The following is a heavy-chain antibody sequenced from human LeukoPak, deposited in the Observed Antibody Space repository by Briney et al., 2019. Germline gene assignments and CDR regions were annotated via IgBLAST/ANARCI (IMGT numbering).Heavy chain of an antibody. J-gene: IGHJ4*02. CDR3: ARHRGSSSLFDY. CDR2: IYYSGST. V-gene: IGHV4-39*01. D-gene: IGHD6-6*01. Sequence: SETLSLTCTVSDGSISSSSYYWGWIRQPPGKGLEWIGTIYYSGSTYYSPSLKSRVAISVDTSKNQFSLKLSSVTAADTAVYYCARHRGSSSLFDYWGQGTLVTVSS. CDR1: DGSISSSSYY.